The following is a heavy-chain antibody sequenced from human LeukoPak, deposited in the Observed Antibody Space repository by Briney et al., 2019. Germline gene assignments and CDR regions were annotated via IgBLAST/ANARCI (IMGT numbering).Heavy chain of an antibody. J-gene: IGHJ4*02. CDR3: ARTLGRRLAPFDY. CDR2: IYYSGST. D-gene: IGHD3-16*01. Sequence: SETLSLTCTVSGGSISSSSYYWGWIRQPPGKGLEWIGSIYYSGSTYYNPSLKSRVTISVDTSKNQFSLKLSSVTAADTAVYYCARTLGRRLAPFDYWGQGTLVTVSS. CDR1: GGSISSSSYY. V-gene: IGHV4-39*07.